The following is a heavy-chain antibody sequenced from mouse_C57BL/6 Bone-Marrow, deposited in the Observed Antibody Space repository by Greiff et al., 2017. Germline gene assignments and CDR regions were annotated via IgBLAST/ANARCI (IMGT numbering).Heavy chain of an antibody. D-gene: IGHD2-3*01. CDR3: TRDRGGLLWYFDV. Sequence: EVMLVESGEGLVKPGGSLKLSCAASGFTFSSYAMSWVRQTPEKRLEWVAYISSGGDYIYYADTVKGRFTISRDNARNTLYLQMSSLKSEDTAMYYCTRDRGGLLWYFDVWGTGTTVTVSS. V-gene: IGHV5-9-1*02. J-gene: IGHJ1*03. CDR1: GFTFSSYA. CDR2: ISSGGDYI.